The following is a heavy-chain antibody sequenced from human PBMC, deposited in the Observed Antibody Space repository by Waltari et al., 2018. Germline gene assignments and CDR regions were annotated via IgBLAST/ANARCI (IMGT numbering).Heavy chain of an antibody. CDR1: GGSISSSSYY. Sequence: QLQLQESGPGLVKPSETLSLTCTVSGGSISSSSYYWGWIRQPPGKGLEWIGGIFYSGVPYHNPLPKIRVTISVDTSKNQFSLKLSSVTAADTAVYYCARRKIVVVPAAPRYWYFDLWGRGTLVTVSS. V-gene: IGHV4-39*01. J-gene: IGHJ2*01. CDR2: IFYSGVP. D-gene: IGHD2-2*01. CDR3: ARRKIVVVPAAPRYWYFDL.